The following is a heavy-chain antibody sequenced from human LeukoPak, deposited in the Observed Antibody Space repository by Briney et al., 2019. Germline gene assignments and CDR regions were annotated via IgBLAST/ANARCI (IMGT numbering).Heavy chain of an antibody. CDR2: ISSSSSYI. D-gene: IGHD2-15*01. CDR1: GFTFSSYS. V-gene: IGHV3-21*01. J-gene: IGHJ6*03. CDR3: ARDLGGGYCSGGSCYLSVYMDV. Sequence: GGSLRLSCAASGFTFSSYSMNWVRQAPGKGLEWVSSISSSSSYIYYADSVKGRFTISRDNAKNSLYLQMNSLRAEDTAVYYCARDLGGGYCSGGSCYLSVYMDVWGKGTTVTVSS.